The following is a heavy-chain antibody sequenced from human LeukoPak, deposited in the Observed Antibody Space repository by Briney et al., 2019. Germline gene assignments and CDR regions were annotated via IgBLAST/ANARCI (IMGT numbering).Heavy chain of an antibody. Sequence: SETLSLTCTVSGGSISSYYWSWIRQPPGKGLEWIGYIYYSGSTNYNPSLKSRVTISVDTSKNQFSLKLSSVTAADTAVYYCARHGKQWLVLYFDYWGQGTLATVSS. D-gene: IGHD6-19*01. CDR1: GGSISSYY. CDR2: IYYSGST. CDR3: ARHGKQWLVLYFDY. J-gene: IGHJ4*02. V-gene: IGHV4-59*08.